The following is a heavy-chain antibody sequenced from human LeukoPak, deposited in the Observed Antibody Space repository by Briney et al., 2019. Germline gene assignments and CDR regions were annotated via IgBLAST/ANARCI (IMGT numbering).Heavy chain of an antibody. V-gene: IGHV4-61*02. CDR1: GGSISSSSYY. J-gene: IGHJ6*03. CDR3: ARADGYSGSYYDYYYYYMDV. D-gene: IGHD1-26*01. CDR2: IYTSGST. Sequence: SETLSLTCTVSGGSISSSSYYWSWIRQPAGKGLEWIGRIYTSGSTNYNPSLKSRVTISVDTSKNQFSLKLSSVTAADTAVYYCARADGYSGSYYDYYYYYMDVWGKGTTVTVSS.